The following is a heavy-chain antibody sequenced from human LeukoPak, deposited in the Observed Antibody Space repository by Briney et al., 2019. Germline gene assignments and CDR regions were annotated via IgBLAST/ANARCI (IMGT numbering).Heavy chain of an antibody. V-gene: IGHV3-7*01. J-gene: IGHJ4*02. CDR1: GFRFGDYW. Sequence: PGGSLRLSCAASGFRFGDYWRTWARHIPGKGLEWVANIKQDGAEKHYAESVEGRFIISRDNAKNSLYLEMDSLKVEDTAVYYCARVGAWDLQRVFEYWGQGTLVTVSS. CDR2: IKQDGAEK. CDR3: ARVGAWDLQRVFEY. D-gene: IGHD1-26*01.